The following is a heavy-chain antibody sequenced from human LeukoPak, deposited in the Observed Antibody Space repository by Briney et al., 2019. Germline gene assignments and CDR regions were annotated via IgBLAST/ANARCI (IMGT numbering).Heavy chain of an antibody. CDR3: AREGSGYYPLYYFDY. V-gene: IGHV4-59*01. CDR1: GGSISSYY. CDR2: IYYSGST. Sequence: PSETLSLTCTVSGGSISSYYWSWIRQPPGKGLDCIGYIYYSGSTNYNPSLKSRVTISVDTSKNQFSLKLSSVTAADTAVYYCAREGSGYYPLYYFDYWGQGTLVTVSS. J-gene: IGHJ4*02. D-gene: IGHD3-22*01.